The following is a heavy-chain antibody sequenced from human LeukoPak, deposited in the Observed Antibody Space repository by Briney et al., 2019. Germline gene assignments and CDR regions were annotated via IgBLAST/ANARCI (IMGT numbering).Heavy chain of an antibody. CDR1: GFTFSSYS. CDR3: ARKRITMVRGVISYYGMDV. Sequence: GGSLRLSCAASGFTFSSYSMNWVRQAPGKGLEWVSSISSSSSYIYYADSVKGGFTISRDNAKNSLYLQMNSLRAEDTAVYYCARKRITMVRGVISYYGMDVWGQGTTVTVSS. D-gene: IGHD3-10*01. J-gene: IGHJ6*02. V-gene: IGHV3-21*01. CDR2: ISSSSSYI.